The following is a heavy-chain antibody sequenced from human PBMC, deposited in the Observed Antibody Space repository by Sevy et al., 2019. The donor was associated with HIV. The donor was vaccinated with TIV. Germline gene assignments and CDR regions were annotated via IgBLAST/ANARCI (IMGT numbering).Heavy chain of an antibody. CDR2: MSGYNGNT. D-gene: IGHD3-22*01. CDR1: GYTFSNYG. Sequence: ASVKVSCQASGYTFSNYGVTWVRQAPGQGLEWMGWMSGYNGNTKYAQKFQDRVIMTTDTATSTAYMELRSLRSDDTAVYYCVRDESFSLIVVDPDYWGQGTLVTVSS. CDR3: VRDESFSLIVVDPDY. V-gene: IGHV1-18*01. J-gene: IGHJ4*02.